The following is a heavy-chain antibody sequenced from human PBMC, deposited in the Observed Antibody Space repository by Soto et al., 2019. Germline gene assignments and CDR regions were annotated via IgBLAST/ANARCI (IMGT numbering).Heavy chain of an antibody. V-gene: IGHV3-23*01. CDR3: ATSFRYFDN. Sequence: GGSLRLSCAGSGFTPTTTPLSWVRQPPGKGLEWVTTISGTASRTYYVDSVKGRFFISRDNSENTVTLQMNNLTVDDTAVYYCATSFRYFDNWGQGTRVTVS. J-gene: IGHJ4*02. CDR2: ISGTASRT. D-gene: IGHD3-9*01. CDR1: GFTPTTTP.